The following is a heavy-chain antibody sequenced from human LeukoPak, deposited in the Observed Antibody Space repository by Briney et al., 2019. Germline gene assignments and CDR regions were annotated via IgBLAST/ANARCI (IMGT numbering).Heavy chain of an antibody. V-gene: IGHV3-23*01. CDR1: GFTFSSYA. D-gene: IGHD3-22*01. CDR3: AKSKFPYDTDGWHGYFDF. J-gene: IGHJ4*02. CDR2: IRGSGGST. Sequence: GGSLRLSCAASGFTFSSYAMSWVRQAPGKGPEWGSAIRGSGGSTYYADSVKGRFTISRDNSKNTLSLQINSLRGDDTAVYYCAKSKFPYDTDGWHGYFDFWGQGTLVTVSS.